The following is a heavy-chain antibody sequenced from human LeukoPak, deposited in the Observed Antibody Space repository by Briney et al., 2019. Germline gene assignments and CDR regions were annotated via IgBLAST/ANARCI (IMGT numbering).Heavy chain of an antibody. V-gene: IGHV3-23*01. D-gene: IGHD6-19*01. J-gene: IGHJ3*02. CDR1: GFTFSSYA. CDR2: ISGSGGST. Sequence: QPGGSLRLSCAASGFTFSSYAMSWVRQAPGKGLEWVSAISGSGGSTYYADSVKGRFTISRDNSKNTLYLQMNSLRAEDTAVYYCAKGRSSSGWYFRSDAFDIWGQGTMVTVSS. CDR3: AKGRSSSGWYFRSDAFDI.